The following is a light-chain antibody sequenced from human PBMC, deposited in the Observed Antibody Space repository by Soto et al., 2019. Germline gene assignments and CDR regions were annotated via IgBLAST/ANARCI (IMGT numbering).Light chain of an antibody. J-gene: IGKJ1*01. CDR2: GVS. CDR3: QQYGSSPWT. V-gene: IGKV3-20*01. Sequence: ENVLTQSPGTLSLSPGGRATLSCRASQSVSSGHLAWYQQKPGQAPRLLIYGVSSRATGIPDRFSGSGSVTDFALTISRLEPEDFAVYYCQQYGSSPWTFGQGTKVEI. CDR1: QSVSSGH.